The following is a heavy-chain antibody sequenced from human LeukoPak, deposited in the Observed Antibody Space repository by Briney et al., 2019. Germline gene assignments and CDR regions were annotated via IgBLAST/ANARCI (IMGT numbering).Heavy chain of an antibody. CDR3: ARESSISSGRPNSGAFDI. Sequence: ASVIVSCKASGYSFTTYGISWVRQAPGQGLEWMGWISTYSINTDYAQKLQGRVTLTTDTSTSTAYMELRSLRSEDTAVYYCARESSISSGRPNSGAFDIWGQGTMVTVSS. CDR1: GYSFTTYG. D-gene: IGHD6-19*01. J-gene: IGHJ3*02. V-gene: IGHV1-18*01. CDR2: ISTYSINT.